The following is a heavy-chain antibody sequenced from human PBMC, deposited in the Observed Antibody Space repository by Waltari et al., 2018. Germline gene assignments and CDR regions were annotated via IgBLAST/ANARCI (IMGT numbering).Heavy chain of an antibody. CDR2: IYYTGST. CDR1: VGSISGFY. CDR3: ARGGGGDWEWFDP. V-gene: IGHV4-59*01. J-gene: IGHJ5*02. Sequence: QVQLQESGPSLLKPSETLSLICTVSVGSISGFYWSWVLQPPGKGLDWIGYIYYTGSTNFNPSLKSRVTMSVDTSKNQFSLKLSSVTAADTAFYYCARGGGGDWEWFDPWGQGTLVTVSS. D-gene: IGHD2-21*02.